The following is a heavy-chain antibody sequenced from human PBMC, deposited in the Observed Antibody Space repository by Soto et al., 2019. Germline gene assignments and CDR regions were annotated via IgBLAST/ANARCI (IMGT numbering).Heavy chain of an antibody. D-gene: IGHD2-21*02. CDR1: GYTLTELS. Sequence: ASVKVSCKVSGYTLTELSMHWVRQAPGKGLEWMGGFDPEDGETIYARKFQGRVTMTEDTSTDTAYMELSSLRSEDTAVYYCAKTGPGDPAEDYFDYWGQGTLVTVSS. CDR3: AKTGPGDPAEDYFDY. V-gene: IGHV1-24*01. CDR2: FDPEDGET. J-gene: IGHJ4*02.